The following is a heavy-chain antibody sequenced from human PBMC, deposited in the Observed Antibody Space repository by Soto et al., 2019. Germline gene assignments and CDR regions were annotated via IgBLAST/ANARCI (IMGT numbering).Heavy chain of an antibody. CDR3: ARDDIVVVVAATHKHYYYYGMDV. CDR1: GGSFSGYY. Sequence: QVQLQQWGAGLLKPSETLSLTCAVYGGSFSGYYWSWIRQPPGKRLEWIGEINHSGSTNYNPSLKSRVTISVDTSKNQFSLKLSSVTAADTAVYYCARDDIVVVVAATHKHYYYYGMDVWGQGTTVTVSS. V-gene: IGHV4-34*01. CDR2: INHSGST. D-gene: IGHD2-15*01. J-gene: IGHJ6*02.